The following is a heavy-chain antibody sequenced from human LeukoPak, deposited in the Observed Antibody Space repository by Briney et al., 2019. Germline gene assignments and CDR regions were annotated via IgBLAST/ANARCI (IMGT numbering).Heavy chain of an antibody. Sequence: GGSLRLSCAASGFTFSSYWMHWVRQAPGKGLVWVSRINSDGSSTSYADSVKGRFTISRDNAKNTLYLQMNSLRAEDTAVYYCARGPGYYDSSGYQYYFDYWGQGTLVTVSS. CDR2: INSDGSST. V-gene: IGHV3-74*01. CDR1: GFTFSSYW. D-gene: IGHD3-22*01. CDR3: ARGPGYYDSSGYQYYFDY. J-gene: IGHJ4*02.